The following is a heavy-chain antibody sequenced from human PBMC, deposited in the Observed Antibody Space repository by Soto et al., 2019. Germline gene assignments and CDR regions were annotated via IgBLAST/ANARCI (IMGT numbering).Heavy chain of an antibody. J-gene: IGHJ5*02. V-gene: IGHV3-33*06. CDR3: AKVSYCSSTSCPEGNWFDP. Sequence: GGSLRLSCAASGFMFSNHGMHWVRQAPGKGLEWVAVIWSGGNNRYYADSVKGRFTISRDNSKNTLYLQMNSLRAEDTAVYYCAKVSYCSSTSCPEGNWFDPWGQGTLVTVSS. CDR2: IWSGGNNR. CDR1: GFMFSNHG. D-gene: IGHD2-2*01.